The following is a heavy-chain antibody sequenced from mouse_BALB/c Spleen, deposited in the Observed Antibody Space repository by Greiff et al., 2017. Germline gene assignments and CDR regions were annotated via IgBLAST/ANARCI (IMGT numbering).Heavy chain of an antibody. Sequence: QVQLKQSGAELMKPGASVKISCKASGYTFTSYWMQWVKQRPGQGLEWIGAIYPGDGDTRYTQKFKGKATLTADKSSSTAYMQLSSLASEDSAVYYCAANWDVGFAYWGQGTLVTVSA. V-gene: IGHV1-87*01. CDR2: IYPGDGDT. D-gene: IGHD4-1*01. CDR3: AANWDVGFAY. CDR1: GYTFTSYW. J-gene: IGHJ3*01.